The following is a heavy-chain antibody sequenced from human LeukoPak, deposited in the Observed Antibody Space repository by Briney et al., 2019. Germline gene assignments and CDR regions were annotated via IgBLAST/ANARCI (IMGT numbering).Heavy chain of an antibody. D-gene: IGHD1-26*01. CDR2: MSSGVTYI. CDR1: GFTFSSYS. J-gene: IGHJ4*02. Sequence: PGGSLTLSCAASGFTFSSYSMTWVRQAPGKGLEWVSSMSSGVTYIYYTDSVRGRLSLSTDNAKNSPYLLMNTHRTTHPAVYFCARDRPTGASRVFLVQWGQGTLVTVSS. CDR3: ARDRPTGASRVFLVQ. V-gene: IGHV3-21*04.